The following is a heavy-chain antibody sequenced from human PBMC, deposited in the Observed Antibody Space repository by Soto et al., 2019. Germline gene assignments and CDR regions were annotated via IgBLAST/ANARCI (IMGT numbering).Heavy chain of an antibody. D-gene: IGHD3-9*01. CDR2: IYYSGST. J-gene: IGHJ4*02. V-gene: IGHV4-59*08. CDR3: ARTHYDILTGYYQAPYFGY. Sequence: SEPLSLTCAGYGSCINSYYLRWIRLPSGPGLEWIGYIYYSGSTNYNPSLKSRVTISVDTSKNQFSLKLSSVTAADTAVYYCARTHYDILTGYYQAPYFGYWGQGTLVTVS. CDR1: GSCINSYY.